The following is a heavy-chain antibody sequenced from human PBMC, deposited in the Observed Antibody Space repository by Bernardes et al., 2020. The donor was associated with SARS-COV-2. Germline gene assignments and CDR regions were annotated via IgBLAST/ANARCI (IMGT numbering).Heavy chain of an antibody. CDR1: GYTVTMYT. V-gene: IGHV1-18*04. CDR3: ARGGGSVKTGFDK. D-gene: IGHD1-1*01. CDR2: ISTYNDDT. Sequence: ASVKVSCKTSGYTVTMYTITWARQAPGQGLDWMGWISTYNDDTKIAQKFQDRLPMTTDKSTNTAYMELRGLRGDDTAFYYCARGGGSVKTGFDKWGQGTQVTVSS. J-gene: IGHJ4*02.